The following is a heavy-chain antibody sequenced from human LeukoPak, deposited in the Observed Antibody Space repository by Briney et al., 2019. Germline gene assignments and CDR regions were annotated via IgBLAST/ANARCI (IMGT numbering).Heavy chain of an antibody. CDR1: GYTFTSYY. Sequence: ASVKVSCKASGYTFTSYYMHWVRQAPGQGLEWMGIINPSGGSTSYAQKFQGRVTMTRDMSTSTVYMELSSLRSEDTAVYYCARGHPYDRHMTAPYYYYMDVWGKGTTVTVSS. D-gene: IGHD3-22*01. CDR3: ARGHPYDRHMTAPYYYYMDV. CDR2: INPSGGST. J-gene: IGHJ6*03. V-gene: IGHV1-46*01.